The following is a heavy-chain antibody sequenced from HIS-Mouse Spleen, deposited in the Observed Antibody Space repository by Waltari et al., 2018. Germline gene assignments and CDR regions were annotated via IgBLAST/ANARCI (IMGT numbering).Heavy chain of an antibody. Sequence: QLQLQESGPGLVKPSETPSLTSTVSACSISSRSYYWGWIRQPPGKGPRCIGSIYYSGSTYYNPSLKSRVTISVDTSKNQFSLKLSSVTAADTAVYYCARGSITMVRGVIITKRYYFDYWGQGTLVTVSS. J-gene: IGHJ4*02. CDR1: ACSISSRSYY. V-gene: IGHV4-39*07. D-gene: IGHD3-10*01. CDR2: IYYSGST. CDR3: ARGSITMVRGVIITKRYYFDY.